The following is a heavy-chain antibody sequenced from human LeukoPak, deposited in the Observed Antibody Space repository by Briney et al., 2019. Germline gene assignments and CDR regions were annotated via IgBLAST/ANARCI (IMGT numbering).Heavy chain of an antibody. V-gene: IGHV4-61*03. CDR2: IYYSGST. D-gene: IGHD3-3*01. J-gene: IGHJ6*02. CDR3: ARRVVTRDYYDYYGLDV. Sequence: SETLSLTCNVSGASVSSGSYYWSWIRQPPGKELEWIGYIYYSGSTSYNPSLKSRVTISVDTSKNHFSLKLTSVTAADTAVYYCARRVVTRDYYDYYGLDVWGQGTTVTVSS. CDR1: GASVSSGSYY.